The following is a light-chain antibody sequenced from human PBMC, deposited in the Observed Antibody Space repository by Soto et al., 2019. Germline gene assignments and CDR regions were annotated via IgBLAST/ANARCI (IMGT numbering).Light chain of an antibody. V-gene: IGKV3-15*01. Sequence: EIVMTQSPATLSVSPGERATLSCRASQSVSSNLAWYQQKPGQAPRLLIYGASTRATGIPARFSGSGSGTEFTLTISRLQSEDFAVYYCQQYNNWPPHTFGQGTKREIK. CDR3: QQYNNWPPHT. J-gene: IGKJ2*01. CDR2: GAS. CDR1: QSVSSN.